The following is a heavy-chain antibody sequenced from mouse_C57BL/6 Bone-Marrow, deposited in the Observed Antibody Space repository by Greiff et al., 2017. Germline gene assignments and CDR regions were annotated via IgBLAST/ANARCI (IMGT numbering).Heavy chain of an antibody. D-gene: IGHD1-1*01. CDR2: IDPSDSYT. J-gene: IGHJ2*01. Sequence: VKLMESGAELMKPGASVKLSCKATGYTFTGYWIEWVKQRPGHGLEWIGEIDPSDSYTNYNQKFKGKSTLTVDKSSSTAYMQLSSLTSEDSAVYYCARSPLRYYFDDWGKGTTLTVSS. V-gene: IGHV1-69*01. CDR3: ARSPLRYYFDD. CDR1: GYTFTGYW.